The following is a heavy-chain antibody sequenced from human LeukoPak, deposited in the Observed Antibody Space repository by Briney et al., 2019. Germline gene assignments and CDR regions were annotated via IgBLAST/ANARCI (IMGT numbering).Heavy chain of an antibody. CDR1: GGTFSSYA. D-gene: IGHD6-13*01. CDR3: ASRRGEQQLVSIEGYYYMDV. J-gene: IGHJ6*03. Sequence: GASVKVSCKASGGTFSSYAISWVRQAPGQGLEWMGGIIPIFGTANYAQKFQGRVTITADESTSTAYMELSSLRSEDTAVYYCASRRGEQQLVSIEGYYYMDVWGKGTTVTVSS. V-gene: IGHV1-69*13. CDR2: IIPIFGTA.